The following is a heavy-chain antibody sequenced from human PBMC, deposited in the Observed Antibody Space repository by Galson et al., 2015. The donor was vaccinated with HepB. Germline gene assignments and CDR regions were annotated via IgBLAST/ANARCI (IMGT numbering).Heavy chain of an antibody. CDR3: AKEYCSSTSCYYMDV. CDR2: ISYDGSNK. Sequence: SLRLSCAASGFTFSSYGMHWVRQAPGKGLEWVAVISYDGSNKYYADSVKGRFTISRDNSKNTLYLQMNSLRAEDTAVYYCAKEYCSSTSCYYMDVWGKGTTFTVSS. J-gene: IGHJ6*03. D-gene: IGHD2-2*01. CDR1: GFTFSSYG. V-gene: IGHV3-30*18.